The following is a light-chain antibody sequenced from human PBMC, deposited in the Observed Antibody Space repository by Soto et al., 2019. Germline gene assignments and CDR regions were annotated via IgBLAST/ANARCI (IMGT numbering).Light chain of an antibody. J-gene: IGKJ4*01. Sequence: DIQMTQSPSSVSASVGDRVTITCRASQGISSWLAWYQQKPGKAPKLLIYASSSLRSGVPSRFSGSGFGTDFTLTISSLQNDDFATYDCPQGNCLPLSSGGETKV. V-gene: IGKV1-12*01. CDR2: ASS. CDR3: PQGNCLPLS. CDR1: QGISSW.